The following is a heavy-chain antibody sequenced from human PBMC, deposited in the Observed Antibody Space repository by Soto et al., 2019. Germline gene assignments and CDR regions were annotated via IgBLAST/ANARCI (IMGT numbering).Heavy chain of an antibody. CDR2: IYHSGST. CDR3: AGGQGRSVNWYDP. CDR1: GGSISSGGYS. Sequence: SETLSLTCAVSGGSISSGGYSWSWIRQPPGKGLEWIGYIYHSGSTYYNPSLKRRVTISVNSSKNQFCLKLRSVAAADTDLYYCAGGQGRSVNWYDPWGQGTLVTVSS. J-gene: IGHJ5*02. V-gene: IGHV4-30-2*01.